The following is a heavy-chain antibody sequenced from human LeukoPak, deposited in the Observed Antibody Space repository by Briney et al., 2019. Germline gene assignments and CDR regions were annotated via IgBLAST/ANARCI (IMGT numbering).Heavy chain of an antibody. CDR3: ARDRAALSTVAAIPDTFDI. V-gene: IGHV3-30*01. CDR2: ISYDGSYK. D-gene: IGHD4-23*01. J-gene: IGHJ3*02. CDR1: GSTFSSYA. Sequence: QPGGSLRLSCAASGSTFSSYAMHWVRQAPGKGLEWVAAISYDGSYKYYADPVKGRFIVSRDNSKSTLHLQMNSLRSEDTAVYFCARDRAALSTVAAIPDTFDIWGQGTMVTVSS.